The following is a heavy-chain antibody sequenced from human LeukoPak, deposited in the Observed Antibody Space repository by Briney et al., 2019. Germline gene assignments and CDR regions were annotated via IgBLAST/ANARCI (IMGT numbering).Heavy chain of an antibody. J-gene: IGHJ6*02. Sequence: PSGTLSLTCAVYGGSFSGYYWSWIRQPPGKGLEWVGEINHSGSTNYNPSLKSRVTISVDTSKKQFSLKLNSVTAADTAVYYCARDYGYCSSTSCSITGSGYYYGMDVWGQGTTVTVSS. CDR3: ARDYGYCSSTSCSITGSGYYYGMDV. CDR1: GGSFSGYY. CDR2: INHSGST. V-gene: IGHV4-34*01. D-gene: IGHD2-2*03.